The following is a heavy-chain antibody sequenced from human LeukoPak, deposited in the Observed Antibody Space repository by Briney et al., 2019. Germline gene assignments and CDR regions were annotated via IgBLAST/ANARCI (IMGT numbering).Heavy chain of an antibody. CDR2: ISGSGGST. J-gene: IGHJ6*02. CDR1: GFTFSSYA. Sequence: GGSLRLSCAASGFTFSSYAMSWVRQAPGKGLEWVSAISGSGGSTYYADSVKGRFTISRDNSKNTLYLQMNSLRAEDTAVYYCAKVSRYYYYYYGMDVWGQGTTVTVSS. V-gene: IGHV3-23*01. CDR3: AKVSRYYYYYYGMDV.